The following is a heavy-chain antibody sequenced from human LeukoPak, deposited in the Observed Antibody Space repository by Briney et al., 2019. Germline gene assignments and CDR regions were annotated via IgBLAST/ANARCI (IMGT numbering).Heavy chain of an antibody. J-gene: IGHJ4*02. CDR3: ARNTYYYDSSGYYYFGY. D-gene: IGHD3-22*01. CDR1: GITVSSNH. Sequence: GGSLRLSCAASGITVSSNHMSWVRQAPGKGLEWVSVIYSGGSTYYADSVKGRFTISRDNSKNTLYLQMNSLRAEDTAVYYCARNTYYYDSSGYYYFGYWGQGTLVTVSS. V-gene: IGHV3-53*01. CDR2: IYSGGST.